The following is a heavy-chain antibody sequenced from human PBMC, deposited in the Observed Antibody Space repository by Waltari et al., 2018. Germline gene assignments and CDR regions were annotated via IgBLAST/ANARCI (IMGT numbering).Heavy chain of an antibody. CDR3: AKGAPTGEAFDI. CDR1: GFTFDDYA. CDR2: ISWNSGSI. Sequence: EVQLVESGGGLVQPGRSLRLSCAASGFTFDDYAMHWVRQAPGKGLEWVSGISWNSGSIGYADSVKGRFTISRDNAKNSLYLQMNSLRAEDTALYYCAKGAPTGEAFDIWGQGTMVTVSS. V-gene: IGHV3-9*01. J-gene: IGHJ3*02.